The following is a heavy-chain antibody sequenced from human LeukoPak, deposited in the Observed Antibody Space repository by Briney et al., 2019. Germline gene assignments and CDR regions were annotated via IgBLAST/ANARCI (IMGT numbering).Heavy chain of an antibody. CDR2: ISSSGSTI. CDR3: AKHVDIVAISYMDV. D-gene: IGHD5-12*01. V-gene: IGHV3-11*01. CDR1: GFTFSDYY. Sequence: YPGGSLRLSCAASGFTFSDYYMSWIRQAPGKGLEWVSYISSSGSTIYYADSVKGRFTISRDNAKNSLYLQMNSLRAEDTAVYYCAKHVDIVAISYMDVWGKGTTVTVSS. J-gene: IGHJ6*03.